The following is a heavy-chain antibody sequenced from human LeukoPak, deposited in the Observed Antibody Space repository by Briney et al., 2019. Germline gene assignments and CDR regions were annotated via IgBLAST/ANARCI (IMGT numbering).Heavy chain of an antibody. CDR1: GFTFSSDW. Sequence: PGGSLRLSCVGSGFTFSSDWMNWVRQAPGKGLEWVANIKPDGSDKYYVDSVKGRFTISRDNANNLLYLQMNSLRVEDTALYYCMPGAGYWGQGTLVTVSS. J-gene: IGHJ4*02. D-gene: IGHD2-8*02. CDR2: IKPDGSDK. CDR3: MPGAGY. V-gene: IGHV3-7*01.